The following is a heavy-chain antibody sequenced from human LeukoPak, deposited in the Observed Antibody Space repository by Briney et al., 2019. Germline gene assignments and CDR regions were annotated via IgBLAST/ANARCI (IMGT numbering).Heavy chain of an antibody. D-gene: IGHD3-9*01. CDR1: VTNTW. Sequence: GGSLRLSCAGSVTNTWMSWVRQAPGKGLEWVGRIKTTNEGGPTDYAAPAKGRFTISRDDSKSTLYLEMNSLKTEDSGVYYCTADLSDGAGYSFEYWGQGTLVTVSS. CDR2: IKTTNEGGPT. J-gene: IGHJ4*02. V-gene: IGHV3-15*01. CDR3: TADLSDGAGYSFEY.